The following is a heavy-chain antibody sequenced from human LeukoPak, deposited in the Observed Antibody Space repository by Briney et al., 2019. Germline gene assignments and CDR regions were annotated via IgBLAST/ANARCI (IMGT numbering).Heavy chain of an antibody. CDR1: GGSFSGYY. D-gene: IGHD2-15*01. J-gene: IGHJ3*02. Sequence: SETLSLTCAVYGGSFSGYYWSWLRQPPGKGLEWIGEINHSGSTNYNPSLKSRVTISVDTSKNQFSLKLSSVTAADTAVYYCARRSYGAKLRAFGIWGQGTMVTVSS. V-gene: IGHV4-34*01. CDR2: INHSGST. CDR3: ARRSYGAKLRAFGI.